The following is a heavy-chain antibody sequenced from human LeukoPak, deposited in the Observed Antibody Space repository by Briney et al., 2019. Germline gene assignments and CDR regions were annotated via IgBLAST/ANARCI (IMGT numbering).Heavy chain of an antibody. CDR3: ARHSTIFGVVTWFDP. J-gene: IGHJ5*02. V-gene: IGHV4-59*08. Sequence: SETLSLTCTVSGGSISSYYWSWIRQPPGKGLEWIGYIYYSGSTNYNPSLKSRVTISVDTSKYQFSLKLSSVTAADTAVYYCARHSTIFGVVTWFDPWGQGTLVTVSS. CDR1: GGSISSYY. D-gene: IGHD3-3*01. CDR2: IYYSGST.